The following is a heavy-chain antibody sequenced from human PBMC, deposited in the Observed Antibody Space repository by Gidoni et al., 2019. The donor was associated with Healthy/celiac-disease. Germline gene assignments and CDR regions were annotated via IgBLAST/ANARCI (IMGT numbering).Heavy chain of an antibody. J-gene: IGHJ4*02. D-gene: IGHD3-9*01. CDR3: ANDILTGYPTRIVFDY. Sequence: EVQLLESGVGLVQPGGSLRLSCAASGFIFCSSAMRWVRQAPGKGLEWVSAISGSGGSTYYAESVKGRFTSYRDNSKNTLYLQMNSLRAEDTAVYYCANDILTGYPTRIVFDYWGQGTLVTVSS. CDR1: GFIFCSSA. CDR2: ISGSGGST. V-gene: IGHV3-23*01.